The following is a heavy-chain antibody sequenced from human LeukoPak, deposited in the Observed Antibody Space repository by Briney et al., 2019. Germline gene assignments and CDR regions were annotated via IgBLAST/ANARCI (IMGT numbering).Heavy chain of an antibody. Sequence: GESLKISCQTSGVTFRTSWISWVRQLPGAGLEWVGAIYPEDSDSRYSPSYQGRVVISADKSIKTAYLQWSSLKAADTAIYYCGRQRGDSGIINWFYPWGQGTLVTVSS. J-gene: IGHJ5*02. CDR3: GRQRGDSGIINWFYP. D-gene: IGHD3-16*01. V-gene: IGHV5-51*01. CDR1: GVTFRTSW. CDR2: IYPEDSDS.